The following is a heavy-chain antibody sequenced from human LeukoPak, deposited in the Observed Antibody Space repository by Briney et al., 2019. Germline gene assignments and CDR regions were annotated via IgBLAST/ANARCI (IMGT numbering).Heavy chain of an antibody. CDR3: ARARGVRDYYFDY. V-gene: IGHV1-69*13. Sequence: SVKVSCKASGGTFSSYAISWVRQAPGQGLEWMGGIIPIFGTANYAQKFQGRVTITADEYTSTAYMELSSLRSEDTAVYYCARARGVRDYYFDYWGQGTLVTVSS. J-gene: IGHJ4*02. CDR2: IIPIFGTA. CDR1: GGTFSSYA. D-gene: IGHD3-10*01.